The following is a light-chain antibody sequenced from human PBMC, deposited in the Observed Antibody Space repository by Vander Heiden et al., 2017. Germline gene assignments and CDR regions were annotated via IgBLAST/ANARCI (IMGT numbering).Light chain of an antibody. CDR2: KDT. CDR3: QSAASSGTYARI. Sequence: SYEFTQPPSVSVSPGQTARITCSGDALPRQYAYWYQQKPGQAPLLIMYKDTERPSGIPERFSGSTSGTIVTLTISGVQAEDEADYYCQSAASSGTYARIFGGGTRLTVL. CDR1: ALPRQY. V-gene: IGLV3-25*03. J-gene: IGLJ2*01.